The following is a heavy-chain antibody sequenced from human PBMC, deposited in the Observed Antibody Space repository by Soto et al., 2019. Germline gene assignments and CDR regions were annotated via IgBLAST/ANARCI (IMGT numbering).Heavy chain of an antibody. D-gene: IGHD2-15*01. CDR2: INPNSGGT. CDR1: GYTFTGYY. CDR3: ARPNAAGAGYYYGIDV. J-gene: IGHJ6*02. Sequence: QVQLVQSGAEVKKPGASVKVSYKASGYTFTGYYMHWVRQAPGQGLEWMGWINPNSGGTNYAQKFQGRVTMTRDTSISTAYMELSRLRSDDTAVYYCARPNAAGAGYYYGIDVWGQGTTVTVSS. V-gene: IGHV1-2*02.